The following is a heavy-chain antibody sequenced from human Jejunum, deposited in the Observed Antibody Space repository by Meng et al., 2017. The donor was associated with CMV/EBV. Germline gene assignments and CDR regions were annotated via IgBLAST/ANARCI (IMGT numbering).Heavy chain of an antibody. Sequence: LKISCAASGFTYSSHSMSWVRQAPGKGLEWVSAITGSGGSTYYADSVKGRFTISRDNSRNTLYLQMNSLRAEDTAVYYCAKLSDVWGQGTTVTVSS. D-gene: IGHD5/OR15-5a*01. J-gene: IGHJ6*02. CDR2: ITGSGGST. V-gene: IGHV3-23*01. CDR1: GFTYSSHS. CDR3: AKLSDV.